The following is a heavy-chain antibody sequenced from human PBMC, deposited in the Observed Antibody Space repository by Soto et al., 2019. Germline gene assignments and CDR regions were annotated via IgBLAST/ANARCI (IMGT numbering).Heavy chain of an antibody. CDR2: IYYSGST. Sequence: SETLSLTCTVSGGSISSYYWSWIRQPPGKGLEWIGYIYYSGSTNYNPSLKSRVTISVDTSKNQFSLKLSSVTAADTAVYYCARNVLTIFGVVIIRNWFDPWGQGTLVTVSS. CDR3: ARNVLTIFGVVIIRNWFDP. CDR1: GGSISSYY. V-gene: IGHV4-59*01. J-gene: IGHJ5*02. D-gene: IGHD3-3*01.